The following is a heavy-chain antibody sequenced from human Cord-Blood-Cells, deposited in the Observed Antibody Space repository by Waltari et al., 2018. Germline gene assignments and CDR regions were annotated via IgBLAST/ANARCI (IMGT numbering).Heavy chain of an antibody. D-gene: IGHD3-22*01. CDR1: GGSISSGDYY. CDR2: IYYSGST. CDR3: ARGYYDSSGYYYWYFDF. V-gene: IGHV4-30-4*08. J-gene: IGHJ2*01. Sequence: QVQLQESGPGLVKPSQTLSLTCTVSGGSISSGDYYWSWIRQPPGKGLEWLGYIYYSGSTAYNPSLKSRVTISVDTSKNQFSLKLSSVTAADTAVYYCARGYYDSSGYYYWYFDFWGRGTLVTVSS.